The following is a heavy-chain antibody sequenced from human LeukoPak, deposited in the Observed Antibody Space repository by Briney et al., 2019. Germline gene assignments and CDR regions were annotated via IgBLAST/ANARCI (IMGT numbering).Heavy chain of an antibody. V-gene: IGHV1-18*01. CDR1: GYTFTSYG. D-gene: IGHD5-24*01. Sequence: ASVKVSCKASGYTFTSYGISWVRQAPGQGLEWMGWISAYNGNTNYAQKLQGRVTMTTDTSTSTAYMELRSLRSDDTAVYYCARGKGMATKERYNWFDPWGQGTLVTVSS. CDR2: ISAYNGNT. J-gene: IGHJ5*02. CDR3: ARGKGMATKERYNWFDP.